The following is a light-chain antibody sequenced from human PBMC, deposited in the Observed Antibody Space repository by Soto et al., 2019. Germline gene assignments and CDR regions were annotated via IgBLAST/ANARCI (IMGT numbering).Light chain of an antibody. CDR2: GAS. CDR3: QHRSNWPIT. V-gene: IGKV3-11*01. CDR1: QSVDSY. J-gene: IGKJ5*01. Sequence: EIVLTQSPASLSLSPGERATLSCRASQSVDSYLVWYQQKPGQAPRLLIFGASNRATGIPARFSGSGSGTDFTLTINSLEPEDFAVYYCQHRSNWPITFGQGTRLEIK.